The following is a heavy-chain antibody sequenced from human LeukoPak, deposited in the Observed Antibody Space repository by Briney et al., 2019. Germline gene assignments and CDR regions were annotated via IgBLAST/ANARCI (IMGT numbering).Heavy chain of an antibody. CDR2: ISGGGGSI. CDR1: GFTFSTYA. CDR3: AKAYTLHDAFDI. J-gene: IGHJ3*02. V-gene: IGHV3-23*01. Sequence: GGSLRLSCAASGFTFSTYAMSWVRQAPGKGLEWVSAISGGGGSIYYADSVKGRFTISRGNSKNTLYLQMNSLRAEDTAVYYCAKAYTLHDAFDIWGQGTMVTVSS. D-gene: IGHD2-2*02.